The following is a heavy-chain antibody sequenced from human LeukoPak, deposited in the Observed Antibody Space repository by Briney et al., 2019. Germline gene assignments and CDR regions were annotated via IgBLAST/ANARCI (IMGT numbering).Heavy chain of an antibody. CDR1: GYTFTGYY. Sequence: ASVKVSCKASGYTFTGYYMHWVRQAPGQGLEWMGWINPNSGGANYAQKFQGRVTMTRDTSISTAYMELSRLRSEDTAVYYCAREGDIVVVPAATTGNAFDIWGQGTMVTVSS. CDR3: AREGDIVVVPAATTGNAFDI. J-gene: IGHJ3*02. CDR2: INPNSGGA. V-gene: IGHV1-2*02. D-gene: IGHD2-2*01.